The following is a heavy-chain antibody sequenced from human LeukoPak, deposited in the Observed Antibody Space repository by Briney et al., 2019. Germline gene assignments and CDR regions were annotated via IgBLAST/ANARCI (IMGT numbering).Heavy chain of an antibody. D-gene: IGHD3-9*01. CDR3: ARYLRYFDWLADY. J-gene: IGHJ4*02. CDR2: IYPGDSDT. V-gene: IGHV5-51*01. Sequence: GESLKISCKGSGYSLTSYWIGWVRQMPGKGLEWMGIIYPGDSDTRYSPSFQGQVTISADKSISTAYLQWSSLKASDTAMYYCARYLRYFDWLADYWGQGTLVTVSS. CDR1: GYSLTSYW.